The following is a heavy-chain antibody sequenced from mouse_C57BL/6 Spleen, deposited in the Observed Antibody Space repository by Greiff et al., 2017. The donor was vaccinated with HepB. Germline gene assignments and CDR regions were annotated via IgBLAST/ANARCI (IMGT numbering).Heavy chain of an antibody. CDR3: ARDRFYYYGSRDYFDY. Sequence: EVQLVESGPGLVKPSQSLSLTCSVTGYSITSGYYWNWIRQFPGNKLEWMGYISYDGSNNYNPSLKNRISITRDTSKNQFFLKLNSVTTEDTATYYCARDRFYYYGSRDYFDYWGQGTTLTVSS. D-gene: IGHD1-1*01. V-gene: IGHV3-6*01. J-gene: IGHJ2*01. CDR1: GYSITSGYY. CDR2: ISYDGSN.